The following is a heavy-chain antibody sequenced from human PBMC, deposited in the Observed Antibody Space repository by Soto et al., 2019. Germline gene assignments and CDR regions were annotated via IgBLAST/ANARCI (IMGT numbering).Heavy chain of an antibody. CDR2: IYYSGST. Sequence: SETLSLTCTVSGGSISSGDYYWSWIRQPPGKGLEWIGYIYYSGSTYYNPSLKSRVTISVDTSKNQFSLKLSSVTAADTAVYYCARGNLDFWSGYYTHYYYYYGMDVWGQGTTVTVSS. D-gene: IGHD3-3*01. J-gene: IGHJ6*02. CDR1: GGSISSGDYY. CDR3: ARGNLDFWSGYYTHYYYYYGMDV. V-gene: IGHV4-30-4*01.